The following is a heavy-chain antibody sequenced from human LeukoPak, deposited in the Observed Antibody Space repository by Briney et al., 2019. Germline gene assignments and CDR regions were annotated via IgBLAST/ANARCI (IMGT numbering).Heavy chain of an antibody. Sequence: GGSLRLSCAASGFTLSSYAMSWVRQAPGKGLEWVSSISNSGGSTYYADSVKGRFTLSRDDAKKTLYLQMNSLRIEDTALYYCAKIVDPWGQGTLVTVSS. V-gene: IGHV3-23*01. CDR1: GFTLSSYA. CDR3: AKIVDP. D-gene: IGHD2-21*01. CDR2: ISNSGGST. J-gene: IGHJ5*02.